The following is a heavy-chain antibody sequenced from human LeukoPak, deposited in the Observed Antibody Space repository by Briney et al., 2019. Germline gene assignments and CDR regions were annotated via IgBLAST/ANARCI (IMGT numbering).Heavy chain of an antibody. Sequence: GGSLRLSCAASGFTFSSYSMNWVRQAPGKGLEWVSSISSSSSYIYYADSVKGRITISRDNAKNSLYLQMNSLRAEDTAVYYCARRHGYSNYPDYWGQGTLVTVS. CDR3: ARRHGYSNYPDY. V-gene: IGHV3-21*01. J-gene: IGHJ4*02. CDR1: GFTFSSYS. CDR2: ISSSSSYI. D-gene: IGHD5-24*01.